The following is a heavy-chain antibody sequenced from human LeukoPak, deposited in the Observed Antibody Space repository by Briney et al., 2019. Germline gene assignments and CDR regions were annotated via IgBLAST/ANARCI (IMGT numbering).Heavy chain of an antibody. CDR2: IREDGTEK. J-gene: IGHJ4*02. Sequence: GGSLRLSCTASGFTLSGAWMSWVREAPGKGVEWVANIREDGTEKNYVDSVKGRFTISRDNSKNTLYLQMKSLRAEDTAVFYCAKARRPDSSGFNYWGQGTLVTVSS. CDR3: AKARRPDSSGFNY. D-gene: IGHD3-22*01. V-gene: IGHV3-7*03. CDR1: GFTLSGAW.